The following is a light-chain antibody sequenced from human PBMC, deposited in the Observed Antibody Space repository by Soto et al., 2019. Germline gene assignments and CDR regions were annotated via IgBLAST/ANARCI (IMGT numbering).Light chain of an antibody. CDR2: DTS. J-gene: IGKJ4*01. CDR1: QSLTSN. V-gene: IGKV3-15*01. CDR3: QHRRAWPVT. Sequence: EIILTQSPATLYVSPGERATLSCRASQSLTSNLAWYQQRPGQAPRLLIYDTSTRATDIPARFSGSGSGTEFTLTIASLQSEDFAVYYCQHRRAWPVTFGGGTRVEIK.